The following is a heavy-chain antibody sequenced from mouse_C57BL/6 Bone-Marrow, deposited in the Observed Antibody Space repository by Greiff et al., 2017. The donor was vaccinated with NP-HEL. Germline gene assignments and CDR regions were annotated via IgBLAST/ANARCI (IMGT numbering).Heavy chain of an antibody. J-gene: IGHJ4*01. CDR3: ARDAGARGNYAMDY. CDR2: SRNKANDYTT. D-gene: IGHD3-3*01. V-gene: IGHV7-1*01. Sequence: EVKLVESGGGLVQSGRSLRLSCATSGFTFSDFYMEWVRQAPGKGLEWIAASRNKANDYTTEYSASVKGRFIVSRDTSQSILYLQMNALRAEDTAIYYCARDAGARGNYAMDYWGQGTSVTVSS. CDR1: GFTFSDFY.